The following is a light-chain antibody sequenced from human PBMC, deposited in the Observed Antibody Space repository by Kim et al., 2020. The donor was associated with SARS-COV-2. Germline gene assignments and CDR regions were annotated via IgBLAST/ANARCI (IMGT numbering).Light chain of an antibody. CDR2: GKN. CDR1: SLRRYY. Sequence: VALGQTVRITCQGDSLRRYYATWYQQKPGQAPILVIYGKNNRPSGIPDRFSGSSSGITASLTITGTQAGDEADYYCNSRDSNDNVVFGGGTQLTVL. V-gene: IGLV3-19*01. J-gene: IGLJ2*01. CDR3: NSRDSNDNVV.